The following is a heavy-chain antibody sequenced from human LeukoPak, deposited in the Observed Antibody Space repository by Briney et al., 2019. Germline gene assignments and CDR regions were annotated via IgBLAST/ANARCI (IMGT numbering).Heavy chain of an antibody. V-gene: IGHV3-49*04. J-gene: IGHJ4*02. CDR3: TRVKDRLWWPFFDY. CDR2: IRSKAYGGTT. Sequence: PGGSLRLSCTASGFTFGDYAMSWVRQAPGKGLEWVGFIRSKAYGGTTEYAASVKGRFTISRDDSKSIAYLQMNSLKTEDTAVYYCTRVKDRLWWPFFDYWGQGTLVTVSS. D-gene: IGHD2-21*01. CDR1: GFTFGDYA.